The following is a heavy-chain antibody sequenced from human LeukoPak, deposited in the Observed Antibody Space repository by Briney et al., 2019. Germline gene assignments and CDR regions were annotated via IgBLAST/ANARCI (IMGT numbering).Heavy chain of an antibody. CDR1: GYSFTSYW. Sequence: GESLKISCKGSGYSFTSYWIGWVRQMPGKGLKWLGIIYPGDSDTRYSPSFQGQVTISADKSISTAYLQWSSLKASDTAMYYCTRPHAGYSYGLDYWGQGTLVTVSS. CDR2: IYPGDSDT. V-gene: IGHV5-51*01. J-gene: IGHJ4*02. D-gene: IGHD5-18*01. CDR3: TRPHAGYSYGLDY.